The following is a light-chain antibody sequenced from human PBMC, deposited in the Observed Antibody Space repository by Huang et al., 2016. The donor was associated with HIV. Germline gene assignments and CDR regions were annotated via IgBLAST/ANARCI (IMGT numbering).Light chain of an antibody. V-gene: IGKV3-15*01. Sequence: EIVLTQSPATLSVSPGERATLSCRASQSIGSNLAWCQQRPGQAPRLLIYGASTRATGIPARVSGSGSGTEFTLTISSLQSEDFAVYYCQHYNNWPPEYTFGQGTKLEIK. J-gene: IGKJ2*01. CDR3: QHYNNWPPEYT. CDR1: QSIGSN. CDR2: GAS.